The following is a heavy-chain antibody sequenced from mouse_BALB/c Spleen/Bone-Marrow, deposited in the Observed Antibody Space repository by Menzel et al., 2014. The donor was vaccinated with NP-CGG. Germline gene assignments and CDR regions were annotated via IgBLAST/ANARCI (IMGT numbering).Heavy chain of an antibody. J-gene: IGHJ2*01. V-gene: IGHV5-6-2*01. Sequence: EEKLVESGGGLVKLGGSLKLSCAASGFTFSSYYMSWVRQTPEKRLELVAAINSNGGLTYYPDTVKGRFTISRDNAKNILYLQMSSLKSDDTALYYCARHQRGSSFYYFDYWGQGTTLTVSS. CDR3: ARHQRGSSFYYFDY. CDR1: GFTFSSYY. D-gene: IGHD1-1*01. CDR2: INSNGGLT.